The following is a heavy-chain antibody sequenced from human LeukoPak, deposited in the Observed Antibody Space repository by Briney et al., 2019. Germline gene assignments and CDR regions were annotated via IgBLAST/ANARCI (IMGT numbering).Heavy chain of an antibody. V-gene: IGHV4-4*02. J-gene: IGHJ3*02. D-gene: IGHD3-22*01. CDR1: GGSISEGYW. Sequence: SETLSLTCAVFGGSISEGYWWSWVRQPPGKGLEWIGEIHHSEGATYNPSLKSRVAMSVDKSKNQFSLILTSVTAADTAVYYCARSKVVGAPMGIWGQGTMVTVSS. CDR3: ARSKVVGAPMGI. CDR2: IHHSEGA.